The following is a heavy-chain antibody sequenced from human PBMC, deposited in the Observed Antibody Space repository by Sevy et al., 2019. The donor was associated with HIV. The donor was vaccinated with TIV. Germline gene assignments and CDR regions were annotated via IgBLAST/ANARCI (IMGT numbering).Heavy chain of an antibody. Sequence: GGSLRLSCAASEFTVSTNYMSWVRQAPGKGLEWVSVIYRGGNTNYEDSVKGRFTNSRDKSKNTLYLQMNTLTPEDTAMYYCAREYHGDYLYYFDSWGQGTLVTVSS. CDR2: IYRGGNT. D-gene: IGHD4-17*01. CDR3: AREYHGDYLYYFDS. V-gene: IGHV3-53*01. CDR1: EFTVSTNY. J-gene: IGHJ4*02.